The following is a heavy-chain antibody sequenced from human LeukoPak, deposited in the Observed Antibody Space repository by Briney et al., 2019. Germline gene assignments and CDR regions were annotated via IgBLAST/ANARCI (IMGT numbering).Heavy chain of an antibody. J-gene: IGHJ4*02. D-gene: IGHD7-27*01. CDR3: VHPTGEGWFYFPY. CDR1: GFTVTNFA. V-gene: IGHV3-23*01. CDR2: IGGDADGT. Sequence: GSLRLSCAASGFTVTNFAIAWVRQAPGKGLEWVAAIGGDADGTTYPDRVRGRFFLSRDSSKNTLYLQTNVLTVEDTAVYHCVHPTGEGWFYFPYWGQGTPVTVSS.